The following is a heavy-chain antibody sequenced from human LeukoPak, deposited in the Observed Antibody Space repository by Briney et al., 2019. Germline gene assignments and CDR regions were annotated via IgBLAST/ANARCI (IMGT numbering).Heavy chain of an antibody. CDR1: GDSISRYY. CDR3: ARESGSYYGNAFDI. CDR2: IYNGGII. D-gene: IGHD1-26*01. V-gene: IGHV4-4*07. Sequence: SETLSLTCTVSGDSISRYYWSWIRQPAGKGLEWIGRIYNGGIITYNPSLKSRVTMSIDTSNNQFSLRLRFVTAADTAVYYCARESGSYYGNAFDIWGQGTMVTVSS. J-gene: IGHJ3*02.